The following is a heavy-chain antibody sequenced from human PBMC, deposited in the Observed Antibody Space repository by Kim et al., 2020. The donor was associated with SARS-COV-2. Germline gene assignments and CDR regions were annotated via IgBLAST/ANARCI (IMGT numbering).Heavy chain of an antibody. D-gene: IGHD6-19*01. CDR1: GFTFSSYG. Sequence: GGSLRLSCAASGFTFSSYGMHWVRQAPGKGLEWVAVISYDGSNKYYADSVKGRFTISRDNSKNTLYLQMNSMRAEDTAVYYCAKDPGSGWYNWLDPWGQG. CDR2: ISYDGSNK. V-gene: IGHV3-30*18. J-gene: IGHJ5*02. CDR3: AKDPGSGWYNWLDP.